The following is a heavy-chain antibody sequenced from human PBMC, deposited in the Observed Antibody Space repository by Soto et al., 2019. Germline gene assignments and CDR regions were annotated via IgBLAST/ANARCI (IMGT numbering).Heavy chain of an antibody. V-gene: IGHV1-18*01. CDR1: GYTFTSYG. J-gene: IGHJ5*02. CDR3: ARDWGFVGGVVRSETPFDP. D-gene: IGHD3-3*01. Sequence: ASVKVSCKASGYTFTSYGISWVRQAPGQGLEWMGWISAYNGNTNYAQKLQGRVTMTTDTSTSTAYMELRSLRSDDTAVYYCARDWGFVGGVVRSETPFDPWGQGTLVTVSS. CDR2: ISAYNGNT.